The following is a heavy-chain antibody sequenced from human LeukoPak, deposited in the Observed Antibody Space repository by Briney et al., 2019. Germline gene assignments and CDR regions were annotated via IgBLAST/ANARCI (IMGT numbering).Heavy chain of an antibody. V-gene: IGHV3-7*03. CDR2: IKEDGSIK. CDR3: VRDSTIEENNRWYDGLDI. Sequence: GGSLRLSCTASGFTFSTQYMAWVRQAPGKGLEGVANIKEDGSIKNYVDPVKGRFTISRDNAKNSLYLEMNSLRAEDTALYYCVRDSTIEENNRWYDGLDIWGQGTMVTVSS. D-gene: IGHD2-15*01. CDR1: GFTFSTQY. J-gene: IGHJ3*02.